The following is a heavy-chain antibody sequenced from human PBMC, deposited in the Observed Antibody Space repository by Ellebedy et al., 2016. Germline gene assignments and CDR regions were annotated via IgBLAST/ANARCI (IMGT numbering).Heavy chain of an antibody. Sequence: GGSLRLSXAASGFVFNTFFMSWVRQAPGKGLEWVSTISAGSDTTRLADSVKGRFTISRDSSKNSVYLRMNNLRVEDTAVYYCRQGHYADLWGQGTLVTVSS. J-gene: IGHJ4*02. CDR3: RQGHYADL. CDR2: ISAGSDTT. CDR1: GFVFNTFF. D-gene: IGHD4-17*01. V-gene: IGHV3-23*01.